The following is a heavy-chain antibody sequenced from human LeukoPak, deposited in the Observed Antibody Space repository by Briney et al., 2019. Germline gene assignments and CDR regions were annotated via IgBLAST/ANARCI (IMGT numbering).Heavy chain of an antibody. D-gene: IGHD2-15*01. CDR3: ARAVIVVAAATQRNWFDP. CDR2: INHSGIT. Sequence: SETLSLTCAVYGRSFSGYYWTWIRQTPGKGLEWIGEINHSGITDYNPSLRSRVTISVDTSKNQFSLKLSSVTAADTAIYYCARAVIVVAAATQRNWFDPWGQGTLVTVSS. J-gene: IGHJ5*02. V-gene: IGHV4-34*01. CDR1: GRSFSGYY.